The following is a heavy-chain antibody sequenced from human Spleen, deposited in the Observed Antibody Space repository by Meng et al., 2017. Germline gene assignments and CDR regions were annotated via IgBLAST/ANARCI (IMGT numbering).Heavy chain of an antibody. CDR2: IYPGDSDT. CDR1: GYSFTSYW. Sequence: GESLKISCKGSGYSFTSYWIGWVRQMPGKGLEWMGIIYPGDSDTRYSPSFQGQVTISADKSISTAYLQWSSLKASDTAMYYCAGQDYYDSSGYGNYYYGMDVWGQGTTVTVSS. V-gene: IGHV5-51*01. CDR3: AGQDYYDSSGYGNYYYGMDV. J-gene: IGHJ6*02. D-gene: IGHD3-22*01.